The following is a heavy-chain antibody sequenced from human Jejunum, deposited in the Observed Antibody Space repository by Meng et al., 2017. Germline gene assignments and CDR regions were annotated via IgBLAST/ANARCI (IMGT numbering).Heavy chain of an antibody. Sequence: GESLKISCKGSGYSFTSDWIHWVRQMPGRGLEWMGIIYPHDSDTRYNPSFQGQVTISADKSISTAYLQWTSLKASDTAIYYCARGSDRDGYYYASAPKYGWDVGGQGTTVAVSS. CDR3: ARGSDRDGYYYASAPKYGWDV. CDR2: IYPHDSDT. D-gene: IGHD3-10*01. J-gene: IGHJ6*02. CDR1: GYSFTSDW. V-gene: IGHV5-51*01.